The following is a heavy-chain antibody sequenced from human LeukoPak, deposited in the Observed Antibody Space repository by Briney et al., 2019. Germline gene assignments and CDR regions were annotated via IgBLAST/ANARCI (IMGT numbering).Heavy chain of an antibody. Sequence: ASVKVSCKASGYTFTGYYMHWVRQAPGQGLEWMGWINPNSGVTNYAQKFEGRVTMTRDTSITTAYMELSRLRSDDTAVYYCASGNSGSYPIFHYWGQGTLVTVSS. CDR1: GYTFTGYY. CDR2: INPNSGVT. V-gene: IGHV1-2*02. D-gene: IGHD1-26*01. CDR3: ASGNSGSYPIFHY. J-gene: IGHJ4*02.